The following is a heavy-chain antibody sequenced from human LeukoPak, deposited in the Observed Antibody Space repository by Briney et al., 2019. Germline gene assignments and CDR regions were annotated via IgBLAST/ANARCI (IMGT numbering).Heavy chain of an antibody. CDR2: IRYDGSNK. CDR3: AKDRGYSYGRPDY. CDR1: GFTFSSYG. V-gene: IGHV3-30*02. D-gene: IGHD5-18*01. J-gene: IGHJ4*02. Sequence: GGSLRLSCAASGFTFSSYGMHWVRQAPGKGLEWVAFIRYDGSNKYYEDSVKGRFAISRDNSKNTLFLQMNSLRAEDTAVYYCAKDRGYSYGRPDYWGQGTLVNVSS.